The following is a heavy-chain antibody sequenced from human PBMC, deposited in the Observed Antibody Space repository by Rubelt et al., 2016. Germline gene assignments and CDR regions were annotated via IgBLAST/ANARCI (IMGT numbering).Heavy chain of an antibody. Sequence: QVQLQESGPGLVKPSETLSLTCTVSGGSISTYYWSWIRQPPGKGLEWIGYIYNSGNTNYNPSLKRWVTISVDTSKNQFSQKMSSGTAADTAVYYGAGTPPDDNWGDSWGQGALVTVSS. J-gene: IGHJ5*02. CDR3: AGTPPDDNWGDS. CDR2: IYNSGNT. D-gene: IGHD1-14*01. CDR1: GGSISTYY. V-gene: IGHV4-59*08.